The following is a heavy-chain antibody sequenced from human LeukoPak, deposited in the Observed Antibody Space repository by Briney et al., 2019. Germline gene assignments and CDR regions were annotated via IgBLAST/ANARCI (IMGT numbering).Heavy chain of an antibody. CDR3: ARAGVDTTLVGFDP. CDR1: GGTFSSYA. CDR2: IIPIFGTA. D-gene: IGHD5-18*01. Sequence: GASVKVSCKASGGTFSSYAISWVRQAPGQGLEWMGGIIPIFGTANYAQKFQGRVTITADESTSTAYMELSSLRSEDTAVYYCARAGVDTTLVGFDPWGQGTLVTVSS. J-gene: IGHJ5*02. V-gene: IGHV1-69*13.